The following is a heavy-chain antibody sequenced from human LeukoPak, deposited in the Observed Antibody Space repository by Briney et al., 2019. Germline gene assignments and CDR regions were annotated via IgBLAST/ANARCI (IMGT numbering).Heavy chain of an antibody. J-gene: IGHJ4*02. V-gene: IGHV4-38-2*01. CDR3: ARGGLIVVVTAILDY. D-gene: IGHD2-21*02. CDR1: GYSISSGYY. CDR2: IYHSGST. Sequence: PSETLSLTCAVSGYSISSGYYWGWIRQPPGKGLEWIGSIYHSGSTYYNPSLKSRVTISADTSKNQFSLKLSSVTAADTAVYYCARGGLIVVVTAILDYWGQGTLVTVSS.